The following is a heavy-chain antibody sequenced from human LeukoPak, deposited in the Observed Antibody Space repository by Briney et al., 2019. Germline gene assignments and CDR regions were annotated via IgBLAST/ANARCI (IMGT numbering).Heavy chain of an antibody. J-gene: IGHJ4*02. Sequence: GGSLRLSCTASGVTLSNYAMHWVRRPPGRGLEWVGVISFDGTNKYYGDSVEGRFSVSRDNSKNTLYLQMNSLRPDDTAMYYCATDYGDYEPIDYWGQGTLVTVSS. D-gene: IGHD4-17*01. CDR2: ISFDGTNK. CDR1: GVTLSNYA. V-gene: IGHV3-30*04. CDR3: ATDYGDYEPIDY.